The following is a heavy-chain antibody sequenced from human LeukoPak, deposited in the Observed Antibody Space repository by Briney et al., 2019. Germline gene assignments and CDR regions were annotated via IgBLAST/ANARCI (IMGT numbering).Heavy chain of an antibody. J-gene: IGHJ4*02. CDR1: GVTFSSYG. Sequence: GGSLRLSCAASGVTFSSYGMHWVRQAPGKGLEWVAVISYDGSNKYYADSVKGRFTISRDDSKTTLYLQMNSLRAEDTAVYYCAKTDSSGGMDYWGQGTLVTVSS. V-gene: IGHV3-30*18. CDR3: AKTDSSGGMDY. CDR2: ISYDGSNK. D-gene: IGHD6-19*01.